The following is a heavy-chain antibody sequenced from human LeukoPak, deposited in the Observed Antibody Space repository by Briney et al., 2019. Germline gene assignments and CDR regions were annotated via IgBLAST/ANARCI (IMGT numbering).Heavy chain of an antibody. V-gene: IGHV3-7*01. Sequence: GGSLRLSCAASGFTFSRYWMNWVRQAPGKGLEWVANIKQDGSEKYYVDSVKGRFTISRDDAKNSLYLQMNSLRAEDTAVYYCAREGIFGGYGTDVWGQGTTVTVSS. CDR3: AREGIFGGYGTDV. J-gene: IGHJ6*02. CDR1: GFTFSRYW. D-gene: IGHD3-10*01. CDR2: IKQDGSEK.